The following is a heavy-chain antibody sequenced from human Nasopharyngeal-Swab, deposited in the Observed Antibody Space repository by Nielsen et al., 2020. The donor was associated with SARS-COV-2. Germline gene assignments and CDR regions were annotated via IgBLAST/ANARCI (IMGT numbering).Heavy chain of an antibody. D-gene: IGHD2-2*01. CDR2: IWYDGSNK. CDR1: GFTFSNYG. V-gene: IGHV3-33*01. CDR3: ARDQCSSTSCYASGFDY. J-gene: IGHJ4*02. Sequence: GESLKISCAASGFTFSNYGMHWVRQAPGKGLEWVAVIWYDGSNKYYADSVKGRFTISRDNSKNTLYLQMNSLRAEDTAVYYCARDQCSSTSCYASGFDYWGQGTLVTVSS.